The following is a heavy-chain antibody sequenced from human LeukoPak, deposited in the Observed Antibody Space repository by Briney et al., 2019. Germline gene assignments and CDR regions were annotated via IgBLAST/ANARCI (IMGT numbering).Heavy chain of an antibody. CDR1: GYTFTSYG. V-gene: IGHV1-18*01. J-gene: IGHJ6*03. CDR2: ISAYNGNT. D-gene: IGHD6-6*01. Sequence: ASVKVSCKASGYTFTSYGISWVRQAPGQGLEWMGWISAYNGNTNYAQKLRGRVTMTTDTSTSTAYMELRSLRSDDTAVYYCARDLGAARLSYYYYMDVWGKGTTVTVSS. CDR3: ARDLGAARLSYYYYMDV.